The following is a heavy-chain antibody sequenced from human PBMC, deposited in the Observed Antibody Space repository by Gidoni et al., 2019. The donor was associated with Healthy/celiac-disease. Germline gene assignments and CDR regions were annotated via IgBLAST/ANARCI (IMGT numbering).Heavy chain of an antibody. D-gene: IGHD6-19*01. CDR2: ISWNSGSI. V-gene: IGHV3-9*01. CDR1: GFTFDDYA. J-gene: IGHJ4*02. CDR3: AKDKAHAVAGPTVFDY. Sequence: EVQLVESGGGLVQPGRSLRLSCAASGFTFDDYARHWVRQAPGKGLEWVSGISWNSGSIGYADSVKGRFTIARDNAKNSLYLQMNSLRAEDTALYYCAKDKAHAVAGPTVFDYWGQGTLVTVSS.